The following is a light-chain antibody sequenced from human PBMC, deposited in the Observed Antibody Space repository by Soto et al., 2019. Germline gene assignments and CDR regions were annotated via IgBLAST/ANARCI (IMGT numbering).Light chain of an antibody. J-gene: IGKJ1*01. CDR1: QSVLYSSNNKNF. CDR3: QQYFSTPPT. Sequence: DIVMTQSPDSLAVSLGERATINCKSSQSVLYSSNNKNFLTWFQQKPGQPPKLLIYWASTRESGVPDRFSGSGSGTAFTLAISSRQAEDVAVYYCQQYFSTPPTFGRGTRVEIK. V-gene: IGKV4-1*01. CDR2: WAS.